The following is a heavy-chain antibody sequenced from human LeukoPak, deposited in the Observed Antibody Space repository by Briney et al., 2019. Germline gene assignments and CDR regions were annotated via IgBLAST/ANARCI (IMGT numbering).Heavy chain of an antibody. CDR3: ARGVSSYDSSGYFFWFDP. J-gene: IGHJ5*02. CDR2: INHSGST. D-gene: IGHD3-22*01. V-gene: IGHV4-34*01. Sequence: SETLSLTCAVYGGSFSGYYWSWIRQPPGKGPEWIGEINHSGSTNYNPSLKSRVTISVDTSKNQFSLKLSSVTAADTAVYYCARGVSSYDSSGYFFWFDPWGQGTLVTVSS. CDR1: GGSFSGYY.